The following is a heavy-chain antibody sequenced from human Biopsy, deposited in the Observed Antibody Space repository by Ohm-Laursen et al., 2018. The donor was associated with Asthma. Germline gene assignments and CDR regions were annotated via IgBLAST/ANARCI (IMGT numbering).Heavy chain of an antibody. CDR3: ARGDNSGWSHYYFDY. J-gene: IGHJ4*02. D-gene: IGHD6-19*01. CDR2: IYSGGTS. V-gene: IGHV3-53*01. CDR1: GFTVSRDH. Sequence: SLRLSCAASGFTVSRDHMFWVRQAPGKGLEWVSVIYSGGTSHTADSVRGRFTISRDFSKNTLHLQMHSLRVEDTAVYYCARGDNSGWSHYYFDYWGQGTLVTVSS.